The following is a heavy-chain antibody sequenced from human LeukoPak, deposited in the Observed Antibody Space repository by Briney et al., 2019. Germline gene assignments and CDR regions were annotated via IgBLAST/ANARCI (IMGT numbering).Heavy chain of an antibody. CDR3: ARKPKGSSRTFDS. J-gene: IGHJ4*02. D-gene: IGHD3-10*01. Sequence: SETLSLTCTVSGGSISSSSYYWGWIRQPPGKGLEWIGSIYYSGSPYYNPSLKSRVTISVDTSKKQFSLKLSSVTAADTAVYYCARKPKGSSRTFDSWGQGTLVTVSS. V-gene: IGHV4-39*01. CDR1: GGSISSSSYY. CDR2: IYYSGSP.